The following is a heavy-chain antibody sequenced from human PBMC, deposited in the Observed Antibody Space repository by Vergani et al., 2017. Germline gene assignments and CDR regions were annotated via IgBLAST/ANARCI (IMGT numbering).Heavy chain of an antibody. CDR1: GFNFEAYT. CDR2: ISGSGGST. D-gene: IGHD6-13*01. Sequence: EEQLVESGGGFVQPGRSLRLSCAASGFNFEAYTMHWVRQVPGKGPEWVSGISGSGGSTYYADSVKGRFTISRDNSKNTLYLQMNSLRAEDTAVYYCAKGVIAAAGTNYWGQGTLVTVSS. CDR3: AKGVIAAAGTNY. V-gene: IGHV3-23*04. J-gene: IGHJ4*02.